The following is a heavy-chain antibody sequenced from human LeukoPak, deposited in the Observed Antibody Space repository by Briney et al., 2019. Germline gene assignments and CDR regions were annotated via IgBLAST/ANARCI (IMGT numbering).Heavy chain of an antibody. V-gene: IGHV1-18*01. CDR2: IDPNSGHT. CDR3: ARGLAVSGLLVAFDI. D-gene: IGHD6-19*01. Sequence: ASVKVSCKTSDYSFKRYTISWLRQAPGQGLEWMAWIDPNSGHTYNVERVQGRVTMTTDTSTTTTYMELRGLTSDDTAVYYCARGLAVSGLLVAFDIWGQGTMVIVSS. CDR1: DYSFKRYT. J-gene: IGHJ3*02.